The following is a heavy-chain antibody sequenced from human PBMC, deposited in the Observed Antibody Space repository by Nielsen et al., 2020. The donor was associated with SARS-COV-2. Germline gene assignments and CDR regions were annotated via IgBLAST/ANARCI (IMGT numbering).Heavy chain of an antibody. V-gene: IGHV3-30*02. J-gene: IGHJ4*02. D-gene: IGHD6-13*01. CDR2: IRYDGSNK. Sequence: GESLKISCAASGFTFSSYGMHWVRQAPGKGLEWVAFIRYDGSNKYCADSVKGRFTISRDNSKNTLYLQMNSLRAEDTAVYYCAKDESSSWYLFYFDYWGQGTLVTVSS. CDR3: AKDESSSWYLFYFDY. CDR1: GFTFSSYG.